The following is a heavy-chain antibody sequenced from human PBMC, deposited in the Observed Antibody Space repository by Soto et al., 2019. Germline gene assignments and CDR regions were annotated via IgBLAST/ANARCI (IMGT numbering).Heavy chain of an antibody. CDR1: GGSVSSGSYY. Sequence: SETLSLTCTVSGGSVSSGSYYWSWIRQPPGKGLEWIGYIYYSGSTNYNPSLKSRVTISVDTSKNQFSLKLSSVTAADTAVYYCAASSWLNWFDPWGQGTLVTVSS. V-gene: IGHV4-61*01. CDR3: AASSWLNWFDP. CDR2: IYYSGST. D-gene: IGHD6-13*01. J-gene: IGHJ5*02.